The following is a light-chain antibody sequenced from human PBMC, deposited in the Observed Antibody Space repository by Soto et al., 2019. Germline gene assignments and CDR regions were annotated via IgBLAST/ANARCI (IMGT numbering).Light chain of an antibody. CDR1: QSVSSSY. Sequence: WTRFPCPVSFSLRERATLPSRASQSVSSSYLAWYQQKPGQAPRLLIYGASSRATGIPDRFSGSGSGTDFTLTISRLEPEDFAVYYCQQYGSLGTFCQVAKVAIK. CDR3: QQYGSLGT. J-gene: IGKJ1*01. V-gene: IGKV3-20*01. CDR2: GAS.